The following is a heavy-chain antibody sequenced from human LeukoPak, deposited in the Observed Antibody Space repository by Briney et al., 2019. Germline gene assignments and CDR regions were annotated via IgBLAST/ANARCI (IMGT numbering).Heavy chain of an antibody. CDR3: ARLYRTVTTSPHFDY. D-gene: IGHD4-17*01. CDR2: IYYHENT. Sequence: PSETLSLTCTVSGGSISSSSDYWGWIRQAPGKGLEWIGSIYYHENTYYNSSLKSRVTISVDTSKNQFSLKLSSVTAADTAVYYCARLYRTVTTSPHFDYWGQGTLVTVSS. CDR1: GGSISSSSDY. J-gene: IGHJ4*02. V-gene: IGHV4-39*01.